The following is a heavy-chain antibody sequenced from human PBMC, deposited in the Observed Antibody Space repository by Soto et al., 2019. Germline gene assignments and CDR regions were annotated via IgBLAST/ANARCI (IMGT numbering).Heavy chain of an antibody. CDR3: ARDPWLVDYYYYGMDV. CDR1: GFTFSSYS. J-gene: IGHJ6*02. Sequence: GGSLRLSCAASGFTFSSYSMNWVRQAPGKGLEWVSSISSSSSYIYYADSVKGRFTISRDNAKNSLYLQMNSLRAEDTAVYYCARDPWLVDYYYYGMDVWGQGTTVTVSS. CDR2: ISSSSSYI. D-gene: IGHD6-19*01. V-gene: IGHV3-21*01.